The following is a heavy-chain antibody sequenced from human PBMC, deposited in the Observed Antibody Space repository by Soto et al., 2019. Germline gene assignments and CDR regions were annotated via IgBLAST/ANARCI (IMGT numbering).Heavy chain of an antibody. J-gene: IGHJ4*02. CDR2: ISSSSSTI. V-gene: IGHV3-48*02. Sequence: GGSLRLSCAASGFTFSSYSMNWVRQAPGKGLEWVSYISSSSSTIYYADSVKGRFTISRDNAKNSLYLQMNSLRDEDTAVYYCARNGEDSSGWGYFDYWGQGTLVTVSS. CDR1: GFTFSSYS. D-gene: IGHD6-19*01. CDR3: ARNGEDSSGWGYFDY.